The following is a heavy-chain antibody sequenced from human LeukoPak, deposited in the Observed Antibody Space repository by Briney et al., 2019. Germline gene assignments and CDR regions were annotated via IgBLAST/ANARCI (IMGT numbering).Heavy chain of an antibody. CDR3: ARDRGGHQLKGGFDP. V-gene: IGHV3-21*01. D-gene: IGHD3-10*01. CDR1: GFTFSSYS. Sequence: PGGSLRLSCAASGFTFSSYSMNWVRQAPGKGLEWVSSISSSSSYIYYADSVKGRFTISRDNAKNSLYLQMNSLRAEDTAVYYCARDRGGHQLKGGFDPWGQGTLVTVSS. J-gene: IGHJ5*02. CDR2: ISSSSSYI.